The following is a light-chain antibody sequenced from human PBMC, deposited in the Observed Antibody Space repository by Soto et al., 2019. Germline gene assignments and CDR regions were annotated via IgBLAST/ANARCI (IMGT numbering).Light chain of an antibody. V-gene: IGKV3-15*01. CDR1: QSVSRY. J-gene: IGKJ2*01. Sequence: EITMTQSPATLSVSPGERATLSCRASQSVSRYLAWYQQKPGQAPRLLIYSASTRATGIPARFSGSGSGTEFTLTISSLQSEDFTVYYCQQYSNWPPFTFGQGTKLEIK. CDR3: QQYSNWPPFT. CDR2: SAS.